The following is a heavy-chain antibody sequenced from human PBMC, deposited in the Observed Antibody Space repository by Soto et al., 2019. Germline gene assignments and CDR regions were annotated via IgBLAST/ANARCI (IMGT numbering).Heavy chain of an antibody. J-gene: IGHJ4*02. D-gene: IGHD6-19*01. Sequence: LSLTCTVSGGSISSYYWSWVRQAPGKGLEWVSGISWNSGSTGYADSVKGRFTISRDNAKNSLYLQMNSLRAEDTALYYCAKDIESGGWYLGDYWGQGTLVTVSS. CDR2: ISWNSGST. CDR1: GGSISSYY. CDR3: AKDIESGGWYLGDY. V-gene: IGHV3-9*01.